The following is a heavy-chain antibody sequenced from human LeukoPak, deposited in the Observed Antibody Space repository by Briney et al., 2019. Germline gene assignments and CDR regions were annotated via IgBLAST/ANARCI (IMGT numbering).Heavy chain of an antibody. CDR3: AKEESYYGSGSTGSYYYFMDV. CDR1: GFTFRSYA. CDR2: ISGSGDST. J-gene: IGHJ6*03. D-gene: IGHD3-10*01. Sequence: GGSLRLSCAASGFTFRSYAVSWVRQAPGKGLELVSSISGSGDSTYYADSVKGRFTISRDNSKNTVYVQMNSLRVEDTAVYYCAKEESYYGSGSTGSYYYFMDVWGKGTTVTVSS. V-gene: IGHV3-23*01.